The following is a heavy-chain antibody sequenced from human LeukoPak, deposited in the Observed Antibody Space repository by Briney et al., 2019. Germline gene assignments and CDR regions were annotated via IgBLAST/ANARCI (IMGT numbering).Heavy chain of an antibody. D-gene: IGHD5-18*01. CDR1: GGSFSGYY. V-gene: IGHV4-34*01. CDR3: AREGGGILLWFDY. J-gene: IGHJ4*02. Sequence: SETLSLTCAVYGGSFSGYYWSWIRQPPGKGLEWIGEINHSGSTNYNPSLKSRVTISVDTSKNQFSLKLSSVTAADTAVYYCAREGGGILLWFDYWDQGTLVTVSS. CDR2: INHSGST.